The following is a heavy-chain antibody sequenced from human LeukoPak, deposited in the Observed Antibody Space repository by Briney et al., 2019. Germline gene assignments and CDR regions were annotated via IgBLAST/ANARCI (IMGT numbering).Heavy chain of an antibody. D-gene: IGHD2-2*01. V-gene: IGHV3-21*01. CDR3: ARSSTDLYLGVVPAAMPDY. CDR1: GFTFSSYS. J-gene: IGHJ4*02. Sequence: GGSLRLSCAASGFTFSSYSMNWVRQAPGKGLEWVSSISSSSSYIYYADSVKGRFTISRDNAKNSLYLQMNSLRAEDTAVYYCARSSTDLYLGVVPAAMPDYWGQGTLVTVSS. CDR2: ISSSSSYI.